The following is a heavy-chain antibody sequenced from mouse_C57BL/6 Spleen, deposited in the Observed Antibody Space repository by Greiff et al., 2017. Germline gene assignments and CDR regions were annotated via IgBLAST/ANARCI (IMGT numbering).Heavy chain of an antibody. CDR2: IRNKANGYTT. V-gene: IGHV7-3*01. Sequence: EVKLMESGGGLVQPGGSLSLSCAASGFTFTDYYMSWVRQPPGKALEWLGFIRNKANGYTTEYSASVKGRFTISRDNSQSILYLQMNALRAEDSATYYCARLYGNYVWYFEVWGTGTTVTGSS. CDR1: GFTFTDYY. J-gene: IGHJ1*03. CDR3: ARLYGNYVWYFEV. D-gene: IGHD2-1*01.